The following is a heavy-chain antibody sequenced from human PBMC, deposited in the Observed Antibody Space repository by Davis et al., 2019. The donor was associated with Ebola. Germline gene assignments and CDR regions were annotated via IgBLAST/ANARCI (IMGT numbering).Heavy chain of an antibody. J-gene: IGHJ2*01. D-gene: IGHD5-24*01. CDR1: GFAFTRHS. CDR2: ISSGGDDR. CDR3: ARDAEDGSGNWFFDF. Sequence: GESLKISCAASGFAFTRHSMNWVRQAPGKGLEWNAFISSGGDDRYYADSVRGRFTVSRDNAKYSLFLQLNSLRDEDTAQYYCARDAEDGSGNWFFDFRGRGALVTVSS. V-gene: IGHV3-48*02.